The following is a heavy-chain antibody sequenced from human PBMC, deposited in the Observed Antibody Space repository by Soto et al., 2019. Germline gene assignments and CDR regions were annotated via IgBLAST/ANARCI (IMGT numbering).Heavy chain of an antibody. D-gene: IGHD6-6*01. V-gene: IGHV4-31*03. CDR2: IYYSGST. J-gene: IGHJ5*02. CDR1: GGSISSGGYY. Sequence: SETLSLTCTVSGGSISSGGYYWSWIRQHPGKGLEWIGYIYYSGSTYYNPSLKSRVTISVDTSKNQFSLKLSSVTAADTAVYYCARYRKGIAARQKNWFDPWGQGTLVTVSS. CDR3: ARYRKGIAARQKNWFDP.